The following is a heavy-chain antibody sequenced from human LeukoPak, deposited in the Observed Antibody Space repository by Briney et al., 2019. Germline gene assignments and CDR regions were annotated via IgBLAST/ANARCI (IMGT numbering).Heavy chain of an antibody. V-gene: IGHV3-64D*06. Sequence: GGSLRLSCSASGLTFSNYAFHWVRQAPGKGLECASAISNNGDSTCYADSVKGRFTISRDNSNKTLCLQMSSLRAEDTAVYYCVKYNSGLYDFWGQGILVTVSS. CDR1: GLTFSNYA. D-gene: IGHD1-14*01. CDR3: VKYNSGLYDF. J-gene: IGHJ4*02. CDR2: ISNNGDST.